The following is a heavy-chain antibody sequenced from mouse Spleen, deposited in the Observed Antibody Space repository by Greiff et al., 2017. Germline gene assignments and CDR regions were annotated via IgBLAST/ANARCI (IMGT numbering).Heavy chain of an antibody. J-gene: IGHJ2*01. V-gene: IGHV1-19*01. Sequence: VQLQQSGPELVKPGASVKISCKASGYSFTDYNMNWVKQSNGKSLEWIGVINPYNGGTSYNQKFKGKATLTVDKSSSTAYMELNSLTSEDSAVYYCARRKYGNPYYFDYWGQGTTLTVSS. D-gene: IGHD2-10*02. CDR3: ARRKYGNPYYFDY. CDR2: INPYNGGT. CDR1: GYSFTDYN.